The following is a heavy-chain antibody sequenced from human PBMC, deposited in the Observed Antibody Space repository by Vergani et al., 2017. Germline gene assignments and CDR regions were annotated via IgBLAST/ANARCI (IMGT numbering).Heavy chain of an antibody. CDR2: ISSSSSYI. CDR3: ARDMSSIAARPFRAGNYAFDI. D-gene: IGHD6-6*01. J-gene: IGHJ3*02. CDR1: GFTFSSYA. V-gene: IGHV3-21*01. Sequence: EVQLLESGGGLVQPGGSLRLSCAASGFTFSSYAMSWVRQAPGKGLEWVSSISSSSSYIYYADSVKGRFTISRDNAKNSLYLQMNSLRAEDTAVYYCARDMSSIAARPFRAGNYAFDIWGQGTMVTVSS.